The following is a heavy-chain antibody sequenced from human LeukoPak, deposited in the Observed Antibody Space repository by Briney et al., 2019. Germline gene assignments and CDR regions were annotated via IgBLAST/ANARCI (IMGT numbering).Heavy chain of an antibody. V-gene: IGHV4-4*09. Sequence: PSETLSLNCTVSGGSISNNYWSWIRQSPGKGLEWIGYIYSSGSTDYNPSLKSRVTLSVDTSKNQFSLKLNSVTAADTAVYYCARDRSLYYGSGSYYIYGMDVWGQGTTVTVSS. D-gene: IGHD3-10*01. CDR3: ARDRSLYYGSGSYYIYGMDV. J-gene: IGHJ6*02. CDR2: IYSSGST. CDR1: GGSISNNY.